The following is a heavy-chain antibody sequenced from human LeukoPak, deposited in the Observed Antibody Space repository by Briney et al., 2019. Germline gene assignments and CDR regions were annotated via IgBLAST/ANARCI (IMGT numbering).Heavy chain of an antibody. J-gene: IGHJ1*01. D-gene: IGHD3-22*01. CDR1: GFTFTSYA. CDR2: ISRSSNI. Sequence: GSLRLSCAASGFTFTSYAMYWVRQAPGKGLDWVSSISRSSNIFYTDSVKGRFTISRDNAKNSLYLQMNSLRAEDTAVYYCARDAYDSSGFAEYFQHWGQGTLVTVSS. CDR3: ARDAYDSSGFAEYFQH. V-gene: IGHV3-21*04.